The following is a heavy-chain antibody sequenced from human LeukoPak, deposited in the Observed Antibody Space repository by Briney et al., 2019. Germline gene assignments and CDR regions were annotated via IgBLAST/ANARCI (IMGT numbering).Heavy chain of an antibody. Sequence: ASVKVSCKASGYTFTSYGISWVRQAPGQGLEWMGWISAHNGNTNYAQKLQGRVTMTTDTSTSTAYMELRSLRSDDTAVYYCALYGDYVGAFDIWGQGTMVTVSS. CDR1: GYTFTSYG. J-gene: IGHJ3*02. D-gene: IGHD4-17*01. CDR2: ISAHNGNT. CDR3: ALYGDYVGAFDI. V-gene: IGHV1-18*01.